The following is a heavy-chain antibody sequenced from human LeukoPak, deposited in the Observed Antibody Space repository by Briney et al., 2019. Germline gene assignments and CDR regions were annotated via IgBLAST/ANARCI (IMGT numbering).Heavy chain of an antibody. V-gene: IGHV3-11*06. J-gene: IGHJ4*02. CDR2: ISRSSSYT. D-gene: IGHD2-2*01. Sequence: TGGPLRLACAASGFTLRDYYVNWIRQAPGKGLEWISHISRSSSYTNYADSVKGRFTISRDNAKNSLYLQMNSLRAEDTAVYYCARLYCSSTSCPFDHWGQGTLVTVSS. CDR1: GFTLRDYY. CDR3: ARLYCSSTSCPFDH.